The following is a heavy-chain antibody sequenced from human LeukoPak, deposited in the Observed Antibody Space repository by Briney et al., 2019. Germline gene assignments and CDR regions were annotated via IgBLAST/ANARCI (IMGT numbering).Heavy chain of an antibody. J-gene: IGHJ4*02. V-gene: IGHV4-59*12. CDR1: GGSISSYY. Sequence: SETLSLTCTVPGGSISSYYWSWIRQPPGKGLEWIGYIYYSGSTYYNPSLKSRVTISVDTSKNQFSLKLSSVTAADTAVYYCARSLRAYSSGWLDYWGQGTLVTVSS. CDR3: ARSLRAYSSGWLDY. D-gene: IGHD6-19*01. CDR2: IYYSGST.